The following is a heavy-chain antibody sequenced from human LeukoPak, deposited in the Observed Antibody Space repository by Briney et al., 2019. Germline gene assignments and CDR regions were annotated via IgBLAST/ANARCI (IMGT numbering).Heavy chain of an antibody. Sequence: PGGSLRLSCAASGFTFSSYWMSWVRQAPGKGLEWVANIKQGGSEKYYVDSVKGRFTISRDNAKNSLYLQMNSLRAEDTAVYYCARVGGSYWGWFDPWGQGTLVTVSS. J-gene: IGHJ5*02. V-gene: IGHV3-7*01. CDR3: ARVGGSYWGWFDP. CDR1: GFTFSSYW. D-gene: IGHD2-15*01. CDR2: IKQGGSEK.